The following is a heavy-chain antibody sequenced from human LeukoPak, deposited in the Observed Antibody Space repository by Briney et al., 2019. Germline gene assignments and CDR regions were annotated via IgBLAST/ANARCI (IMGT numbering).Heavy chain of an antibody. V-gene: IGHV3-30*02. D-gene: IGHD3-22*01. CDR1: GFTFSSYG. CDR2: IRYDGSNK. Sequence: GGSLRLSCAASGFTFSSYGMHWVRQAPGKGLEWVAFIRYDGSNKYYADSVKVRFTISRDNSKNTLYLQMNSLRAEDTAVYYCAKSRSGYYGLLDYWGQGTLVTVSS. CDR3: AKSRSGYYGLLDY. J-gene: IGHJ4*02.